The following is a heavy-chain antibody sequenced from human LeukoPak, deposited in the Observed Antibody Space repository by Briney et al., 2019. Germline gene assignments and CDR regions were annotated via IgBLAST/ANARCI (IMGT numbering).Heavy chain of an antibody. CDR2: IYYSGST. J-gene: IGHJ4*02. CDR1: GGSISSYY. D-gene: IGHD5-12*01. V-gene: IGHV4-59*01. CDR3: ASMYSGYDMYYFDY. Sequence: SETLSLTCTVSGGSISSYYWSWIRQPPGKGLEWIGYIYYSGSTNYNPSLKSRVTISVDTSKNQFSLKLSSVTAADTAVYYCASMYSGYDMYYFDYWGQGTLVTVSS.